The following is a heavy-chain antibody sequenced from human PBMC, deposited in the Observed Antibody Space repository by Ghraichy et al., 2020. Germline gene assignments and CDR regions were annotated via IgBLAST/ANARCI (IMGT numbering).Heavy chain of an antibody. CDR1: GFTFSSYS. D-gene: IGHD6-6*01. Sequence: GGPLRLSCAASGFTFSSYSMNWVRQAPGKGLEWVSSISSSSSYIYYADSVKGRFTISRDNAKNSLYLQMNSLRAEDTAVYYCARDASPARRDYGMDVWGQGTTVTVSS. V-gene: IGHV3-21*01. J-gene: IGHJ6*02. CDR2: ISSSSSYI. CDR3: ARDASPARRDYGMDV.